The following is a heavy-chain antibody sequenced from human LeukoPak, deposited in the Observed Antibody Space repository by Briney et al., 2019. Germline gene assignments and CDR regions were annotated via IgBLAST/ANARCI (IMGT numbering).Heavy chain of an antibody. D-gene: IGHD3-22*01. Sequence: ASVKVSCKASGYTFTGYYMHWVRQAPGQGLEWMGRINPNSGGTNYAQKFQGRVTMTRDTSISTAYMELSRPRSDDTAVYYCARTDGSGYYPHYFDYWGQGTLVTVSS. CDR1: GYTFTGYY. V-gene: IGHV1-2*06. CDR2: INPNSGGT. J-gene: IGHJ4*02. CDR3: ARTDGSGYYPHYFDY.